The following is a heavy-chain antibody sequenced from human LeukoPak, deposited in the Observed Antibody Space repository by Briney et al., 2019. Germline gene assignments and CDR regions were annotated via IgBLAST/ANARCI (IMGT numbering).Heavy chain of an antibody. CDR1: GFTVNSNY. Sequence: GGSLRLSCAASGFTVNSNYMTWVRQAPGKGLEWVSSIYSNTYYVDSVKGRFTISRDNSENTLYLQMDSLRVEDTAVYYCGRDPAWGAIDYWGQGTLVTVSS. CDR3: GRDPAWGAIDY. J-gene: IGHJ4*02. D-gene: IGHD7-27*01. V-gene: IGHV3-66*01. CDR2: IYSNT.